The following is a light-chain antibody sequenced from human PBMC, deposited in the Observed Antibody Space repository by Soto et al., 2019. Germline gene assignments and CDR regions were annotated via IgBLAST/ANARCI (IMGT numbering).Light chain of an antibody. CDR1: QDISNY. CDR2: DAS. Sequence: DIQMPQSPSSLSASVGDRVTITCQASQDISNYLNWYQQKPGKAPKLLIYDASNLETGVPSRFSGSGSGTDFTFTISSLQPEDIATYYGQQYDNLPRTFGQGTRLEIK. J-gene: IGKJ5*01. V-gene: IGKV1-33*01. CDR3: QQYDNLPRT.